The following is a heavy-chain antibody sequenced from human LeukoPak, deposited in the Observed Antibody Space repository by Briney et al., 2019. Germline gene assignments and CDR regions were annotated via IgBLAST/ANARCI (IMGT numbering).Heavy chain of an antibody. CDR1: GGSFSGNY. D-gene: IGHD3-3*01. CDR3: ARGIGTYYDFWSGYPGAAFDI. J-gene: IGHJ3*02. CDR2: INHSGST. V-gene: IGHV4-34*01. Sequence: PSETLSLTCAVYGGSFSGNYWSWIRQPPGKGLEWIGEINHSGSTNYNPSLKSRVTISVDTSKNQFSLKLSSVTAADTAVYYCARGIGTYYDFWSGYPGAAFDIWGQGTMVTVSS.